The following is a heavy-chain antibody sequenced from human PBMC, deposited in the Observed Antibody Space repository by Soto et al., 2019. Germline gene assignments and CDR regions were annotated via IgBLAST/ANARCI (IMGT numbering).Heavy chain of an antibody. Sequence: SGPTLVNPTETLTLTCTVSGFSLSNPRMGVSWIRQPPGNALEWLAHIFSNDEKSYSTSLKGRLTISRYTSKSQVVLTMTNMDPVDTATYYCARIQRISMIVVSKPYFDYWGQGALVTVSS. J-gene: IGHJ4*02. D-gene: IGHD3-22*01. CDR1: GFSLSNPRMG. CDR3: ARIQRISMIVVSKPYFDY. CDR2: IFSNDEK. V-gene: IGHV2-26*01.